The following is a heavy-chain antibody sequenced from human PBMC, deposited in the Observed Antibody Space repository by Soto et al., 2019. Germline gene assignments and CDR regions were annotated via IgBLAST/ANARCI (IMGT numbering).Heavy chain of an antibody. CDR1: GGTFSSYA. V-gene: IGHV1-69*13. J-gene: IGHJ6*02. CDR3: ARSTSGDYYYGMDV. CDR2: IIPMFGTA. Sequence: SVKVSCKASGGTFSSYAINWVRQAPGQGLEWMGGIIPMFGTANYAQKFQGRVTITADESTSTAYMEVSSLRSEDTAVYYCARSTSGDYYYGMDVWGQGTTVTVSS. D-gene: IGHD3-10*01.